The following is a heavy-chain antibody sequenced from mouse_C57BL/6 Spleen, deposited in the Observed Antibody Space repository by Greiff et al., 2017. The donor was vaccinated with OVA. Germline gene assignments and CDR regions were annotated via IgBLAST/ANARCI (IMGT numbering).Heavy chain of an antibody. CDR3: ARPYDYGSSYAMDY. Sequence: QVQLQQPGAELVKPGASVKLYCKASGYTFTSYWMHWVKQRPGQGLEWIGMIHPNSGSTNYNEKFKSKATLTVDKSSSTAYMQLSSLTSEDSAVYYCARPYDYGSSYAMDYWGQGTSVTVSS. V-gene: IGHV1-64*01. D-gene: IGHD1-1*01. CDR2: IHPNSGST. CDR1: GYTFTSYW. J-gene: IGHJ4*01.